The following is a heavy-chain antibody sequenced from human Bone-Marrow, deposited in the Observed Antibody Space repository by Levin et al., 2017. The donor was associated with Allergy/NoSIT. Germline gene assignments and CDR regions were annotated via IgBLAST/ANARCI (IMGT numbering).Heavy chain of an antibody. D-gene: IGHD4-23*01. CDR1: GYTFTSYA. J-gene: IGHJ6*02. V-gene: IGHV7-4-1*02. CDR2: INTNTGNP. CDR3: ARDRGTTVVRDYYYYGMDV. Sequence: GASVKVSCKASGYTFTSYAMNWVRQAPGQGLEWMGWINTNTGNPTYAQGFTGRFVFSLDTSVSTAYLQISSLKAEDTAVYYCARDRGTTVVRDYYYYGMDVWGQGTTVTVSS.